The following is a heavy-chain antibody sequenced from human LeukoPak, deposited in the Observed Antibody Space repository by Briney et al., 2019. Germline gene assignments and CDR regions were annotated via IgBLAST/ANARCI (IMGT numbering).Heavy chain of an antibody. D-gene: IGHD5-12*01. CDR2: INWNGGST. V-gene: IGHV3-20*04. J-gene: IGHJ5*02. CDR1: GFTFDDYG. Sequence: GGSLRLSCAASGFTFDDYGMSWVRQAPGKGLEWVSGINWNGGSTGYADSVKGRFTISRDNSKNTVYLQMNSLRVEDTAMYYCAKDGFHRGYSGYGNWFDPWGQGTLVTVSS. CDR3: AKDGFHRGYSGYGNWFDP.